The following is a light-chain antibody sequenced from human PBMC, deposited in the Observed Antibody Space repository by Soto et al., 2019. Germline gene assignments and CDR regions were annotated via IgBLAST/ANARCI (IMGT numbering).Light chain of an antibody. CDR3: SSYAGSNNLI. CDR1: SSDVGGYGY. Sequence: QSVLTQPPSASGSPGQSVTLSCTGTSSDVGGYGYVSWYQQHPGKAPKLIIYEVTKRPSGVPDRFSGSKSGNTASLTVSGLQAEDEATYYCSSYAGSNNLIFGGGTKLTV. V-gene: IGLV2-8*01. J-gene: IGLJ2*01. CDR2: EVT.